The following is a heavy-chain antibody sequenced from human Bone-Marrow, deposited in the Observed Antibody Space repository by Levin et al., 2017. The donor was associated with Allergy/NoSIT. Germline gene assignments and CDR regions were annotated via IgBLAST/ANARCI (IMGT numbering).Heavy chain of an antibody. D-gene: IGHD3-3*01. CDR2: IKSEPDGGTT. V-gene: IGHV3-15*01. CDR3: TAGIPTFWSGYYTGYYYYMDV. J-gene: IGHJ6*03. Sequence: GESLKISCAASGFTFSNARMSWVRQAPGKGLEWVGRIKSEPDGGTTDYAAPVKGRFTISRDDSKDMLYLQMNSLKTEDAAMYYCTAGIPTFWSGYYTGYYYYMDVWGKGPTVTVSS. CDR1: GFTFSNAR.